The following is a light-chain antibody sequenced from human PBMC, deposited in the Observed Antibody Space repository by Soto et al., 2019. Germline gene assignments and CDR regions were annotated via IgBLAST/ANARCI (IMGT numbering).Light chain of an antibody. CDR3: HHIYSPPHT. Sequence: IQMTTSPSILSASVGDRVTITCRASQSIRSWLAWYQQKPGKAPNLLIYKASTLESGVPSRFSGNGSGTDFTLTISSLQPEDFGTYYCHHIYSPPHTFGQGTRLEIK. J-gene: IGKJ5*01. CDR1: QSIRSW. CDR2: KAS. V-gene: IGKV1-5*03.